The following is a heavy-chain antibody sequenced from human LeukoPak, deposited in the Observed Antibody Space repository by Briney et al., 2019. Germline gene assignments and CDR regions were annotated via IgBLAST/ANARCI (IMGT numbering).Heavy chain of an antibody. CDR3: AKDLGRYSSSWYADFQH. J-gene: IGHJ1*01. CDR1: GFTFSSYA. V-gene: IGHV3-23*01. CDR2: ISGSGGST. D-gene: IGHD6-13*01. Sequence: GGSLRLSCAASGFTFSSYAMSWVRQAPGKGLEWVSAISGSGGSTYYADSVKGRFTISRDNSKNTLYLQMNSLRAGDTAVYYCAKDLGRYSSSWYADFQHWGQGTLVTVSS.